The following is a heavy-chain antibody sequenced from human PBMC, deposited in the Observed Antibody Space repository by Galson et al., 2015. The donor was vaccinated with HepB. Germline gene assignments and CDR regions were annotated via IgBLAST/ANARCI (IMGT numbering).Heavy chain of an antibody. CDR3: ARRISLVRGIITKPDYYYGMDV. D-gene: IGHD3-10*01. CDR1: GFTFSSYW. V-gene: IGHV3-7*03. Sequence: SLRLSCAASGFTFSSYWMNWVPQAPGKGLEWVAHINQDGSSKYYVDSVKGRFTISRDNAKDSVYLQLDSLRAEDTAVYYCARRISLVRGIITKPDYYYGMDVWGQGTTVTVAS. J-gene: IGHJ6*02. CDR2: INQDGSSK.